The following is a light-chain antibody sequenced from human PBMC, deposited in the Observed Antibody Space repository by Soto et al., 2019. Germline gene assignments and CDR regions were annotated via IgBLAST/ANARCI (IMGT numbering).Light chain of an antibody. CDR3: QVWEATGDQVV. CDR2: YDS. V-gene: IGLV3-21*01. J-gene: IGLJ2*01. CDR1: NVGGRS. Sequence: SSELTQPPSVSVAPGETARISCGGTNVGGRSVHWYQQKPGQAPFLVIYYDSDRPSGIPERFSGSNSGNTATLIISRVEAGDEADYYCQVWEATGDQVVFGGGTKLTVL.